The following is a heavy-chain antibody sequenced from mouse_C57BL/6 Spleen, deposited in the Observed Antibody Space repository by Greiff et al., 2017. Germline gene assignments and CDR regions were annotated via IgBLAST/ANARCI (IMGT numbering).Heavy chain of an antibody. CDR2: IYPGDGDT. V-gene: IGHV1-80*01. CDR3: ARDYGSSYTAWFAY. J-gene: IGHJ3*01. Sequence: VKLMESGAELVKPGASVKISCKASGYAFSSYWMNWVKQRPGKGLEWIGQIYPGDGDTNYNGKFKGKATLTADKSSSTAYMQLSSLTSEDSAVYFCARDYGSSYTAWFAYWGQGTLVTVSA. D-gene: IGHD1-1*01. CDR1: GYAFSSYW.